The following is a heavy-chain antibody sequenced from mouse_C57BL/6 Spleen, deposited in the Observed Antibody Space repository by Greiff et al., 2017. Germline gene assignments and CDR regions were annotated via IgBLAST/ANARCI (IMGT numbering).Heavy chain of an antibody. D-gene: IGHD2-12*01. CDR2: ISDGGSYT. J-gene: IGHJ2*01. V-gene: IGHV5-4*01. CDR1: GFTFSSYA. CDR3: ARDGYYSYFDY. Sequence: EVQLVESGGGLVKPGGSLKLSCAASGFTFSSYAMSWVRQTPEKRLEWVATISDGGSYTYYPDNVKGRFTISRDNAKNNLYLQMSHLKSEDTAMYYCARDGYYSYFDYWGQGTTLTVSS.